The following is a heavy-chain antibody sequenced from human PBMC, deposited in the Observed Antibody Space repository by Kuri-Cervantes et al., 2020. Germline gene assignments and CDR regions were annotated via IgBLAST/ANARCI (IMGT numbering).Heavy chain of an antibody. D-gene: IGHD6-6*01. CDR2: ISNTGGTI. CDR3: AREGAARPRENYYYGMDV. CDR1: GYPFSEYY. J-gene: IGHJ6*02. Sequence: LSLTCADSGYPFSEYYMSWIPPAPGKGREWVSYISNTGGTIYYADSVKGRFTISRDNDKNSLYLQMNSLRDEDTAVYYCAREGAARPRENYYYGMDVWGQGTTVTVSS. V-gene: IGHV3-11*04.